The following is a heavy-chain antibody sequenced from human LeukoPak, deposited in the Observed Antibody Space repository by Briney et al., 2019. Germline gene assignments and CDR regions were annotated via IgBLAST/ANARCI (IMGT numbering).Heavy chain of an antibody. J-gene: IGHJ5*02. D-gene: IGHD4-11*01. CDR2: IYYSGST. CDR1: GGSIRSNY. CDR3: ARHVRLHGGWFDP. Sequence: SETLSLTCTVSGGSIRSNYWSWIRQPPGKGLEWIGYIYYSGSTNYNPSLKSRVTISADTSKNQFSLNLTSVSAADTAVHYCARHVRLHGGWFDPWGQGTLVTVSS. V-gene: IGHV4-59*08.